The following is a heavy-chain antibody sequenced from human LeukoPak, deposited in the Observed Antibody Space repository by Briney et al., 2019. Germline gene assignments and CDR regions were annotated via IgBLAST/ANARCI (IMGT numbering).Heavy chain of an antibody. D-gene: IGHD3-22*01. J-gene: IGHJ4*02. CDR3: AGLPAYYYDTSGFYFDY. CDR1: GFTFSSYW. CDR2: IYSGGSR. Sequence: GGSLRLSCAASGFTFSSYWMHWVRQAPGKGLEWVSVIYSGGSRYYADSVKGRFTISRDNSKNTLYLQMNSLRAEDTAVYYCAGLPAYYYDTSGFYFDYWGQGTLVTVSS. V-gene: IGHV3-66*04.